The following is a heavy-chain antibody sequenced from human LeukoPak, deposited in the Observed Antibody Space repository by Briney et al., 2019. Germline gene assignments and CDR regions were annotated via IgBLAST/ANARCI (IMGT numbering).Heavy chain of an antibody. CDR3: TTDLNQRLEWFGNPLDH. Sequence: PGGSLRLSCVASGFSFTYAWMSWVRQAPGKGLQWVGHIRSETDGATTDYAAAVQGRFTISRDDSKKMLYLEMNSLKTEDTGLYYCTTDLNQRLEWFGNPLDHWGQGTPVTVSS. D-gene: IGHD3-10*01. J-gene: IGHJ4*02. CDR1: GFSFTYAW. V-gene: IGHV3-15*01. CDR2: IRSETDGATT.